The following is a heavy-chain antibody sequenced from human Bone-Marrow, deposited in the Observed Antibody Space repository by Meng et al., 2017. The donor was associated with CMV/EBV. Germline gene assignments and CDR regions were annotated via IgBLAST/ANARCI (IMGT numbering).Heavy chain of an antibody. CDR1: GYTITDYD. D-gene: IGHD6-19*01. J-gene: IGHJ4*01. Sequence: QLHVGQSGAEMKKPGAHGNVACKASGYTITDYDIHGLRQAPGQGFQWMGWINPNDDTNYAQNFQGRVTMTRDMSINTIYMKLSRLTYEDTAVYYCARSSGWSRFDYWGHGTLVTVSS. V-gene: IGHV1-2*02. CDR2: INPNDDT. CDR3: ARSSGWSRFDY.